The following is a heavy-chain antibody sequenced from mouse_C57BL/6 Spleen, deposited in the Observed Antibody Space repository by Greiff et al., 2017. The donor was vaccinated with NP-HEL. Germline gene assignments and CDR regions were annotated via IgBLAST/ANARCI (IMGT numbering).Heavy chain of an antibody. D-gene: IGHD2-4*01. V-gene: IGHV1-82*01. CDR3: ARRYDYDDWFAY. CDR2: IYPGDGDT. Sequence: VQLQQSGPELVKPGASVKISCKASGYAFSSSWMNWVKQRPGKGLEWIGRIYPGDGDTNYNGKFKGKATLTADKSSSTAYMQLSSLTSEDSAVYFCARRYDYDDWFAYWGQGTLVTVSA. CDR1: GYAFSSSW. J-gene: IGHJ3*01.